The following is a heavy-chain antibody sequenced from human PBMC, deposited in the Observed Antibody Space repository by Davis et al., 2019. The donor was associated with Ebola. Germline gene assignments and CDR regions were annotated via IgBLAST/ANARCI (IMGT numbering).Heavy chain of an antibody. J-gene: IGHJ5*02. D-gene: IGHD6-13*01. V-gene: IGHV1-69*13. Sequence: SVKVSCKASGGTFSSYAISWVRQAPGQGLEWMGGIIPIFGTANYAQKFQGRVTITADESTSTAYMELSSLRSEDTAVYYCARDSIAAAGIRVNNWFDPWGQGTLVTVSS. CDR3: ARDSIAAAGIRVNNWFDP. CDR2: IIPIFGTA. CDR1: GGTFSSYA.